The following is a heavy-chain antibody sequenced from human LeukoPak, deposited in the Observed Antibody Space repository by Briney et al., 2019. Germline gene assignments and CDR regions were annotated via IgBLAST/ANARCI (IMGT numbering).Heavy chain of an antibody. CDR1: GFTFDDYA. CDR3: AKDLGYSGYDFFDY. Sequence: GRSLRLSCAASGFTFDDYAMHWVRQAPGKGLEWVSGISWNSGSIGYADSVKGRFTISRDNAKNSLYLQMNSLRAEDTALYYCAKDLGYSGYDFFDYWGQGTLVTVSS. D-gene: IGHD5-12*01. V-gene: IGHV3-9*01. CDR2: ISWNSGSI. J-gene: IGHJ4*02.